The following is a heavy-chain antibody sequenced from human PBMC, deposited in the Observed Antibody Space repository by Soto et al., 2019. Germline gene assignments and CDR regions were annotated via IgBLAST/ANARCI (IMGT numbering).Heavy chain of an antibody. V-gene: IGHV4-61*08. Sequence: PSETLSLTCTVSIGSISSGDYYWSWIRQPPGKGLEWIGYIYYSGSTNYNPSLKSRVTISVDTSKNQFSLKLSSVTAADTAVYYCARDDSSGYSPLDYWGQGTLVTVSS. CDR2: IYYSGST. D-gene: IGHD3-22*01. CDR3: ARDDSSGYSPLDY. CDR1: IGSISSGDYY. J-gene: IGHJ4*02.